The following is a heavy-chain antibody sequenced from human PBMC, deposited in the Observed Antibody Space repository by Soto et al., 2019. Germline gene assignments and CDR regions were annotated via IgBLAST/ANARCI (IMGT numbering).Heavy chain of an antibody. Sequence: EVQLVESGGGLVQPGGSLRLSCAASGFTFSAYWMYWVRQAPGKGLVWVSRIKSDGNDAGYADSVKGRFTISRDNAKNTLYLQMNSLGAEDMALYYCTRGIHWSFDPWGQGTLVTVSS. V-gene: IGHV3-74*01. CDR3: TRGIHWSFDP. CDR1: GFTFSAYW. J-gene: IGHJ5*02. D-gene: IGHD2-8*02. CDR2: IKSDGNDA.